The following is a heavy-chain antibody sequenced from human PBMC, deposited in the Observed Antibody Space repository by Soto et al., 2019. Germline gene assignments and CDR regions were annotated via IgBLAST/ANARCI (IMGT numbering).Heavy chain of an antibody. CDR1: EFTFSTYW. J-gene: IGHJ6*02. Sequence: GGSLRLSCAASEFTFSTYWMHWVRQAPGTGLEWVARIDTTGSTTTYAGSVQGRFTISRDNAKNTLYLQMHSVRDEETAVYYCASVSAAQYYYGMDAWGQGTTVTVSS. V-gene: IGHV3-74*01. D-gene: IGHD4-4*01. CDR2: IDTTGSTT. CDR3: ASVSAAQYYYGMDA.